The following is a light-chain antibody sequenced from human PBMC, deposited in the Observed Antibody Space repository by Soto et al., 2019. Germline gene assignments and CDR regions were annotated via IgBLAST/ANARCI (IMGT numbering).Light chain of an antibody. CDR2: AAS. Sequence: DIQMTQSPSSLSASVGDRVTITCRASQGISNYLAWYQQKPGKVPKLLIYAASTLQSGVPSRFSGSGSGTDFTLTISSLQPEDVATYYCQKYNSAPPLTFGGGTKVELK. J-gene: IGKJ4*01. V-gene: IGKV1-27*01. CDR1: QGISNY. CDR3: QKYNSAPPLT.